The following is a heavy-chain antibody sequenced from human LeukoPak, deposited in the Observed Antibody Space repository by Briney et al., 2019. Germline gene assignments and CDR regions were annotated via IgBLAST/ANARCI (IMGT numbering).Heavy chain of an antibody. D-gene: IGHD1-26*01. J-gene: IGHJ6*02. Sequence: SETLSLTCTVSGGSISSSSYYWGWTRQPPGKGLEWIGSIYYSGSTYYNPSLKSRVTISVDTSKNQFSLKLSSVTAADTAVYYCANLGSPRSSGSGSYSSSYYGMDVWGQGTTVTVSS. CDR1: GGSISSSSYY. CDR3: ANLGSPRSSGSGSYSSSYYGMDV. V-gene: IGHV4-39*07. CDR2: IYYSGST.